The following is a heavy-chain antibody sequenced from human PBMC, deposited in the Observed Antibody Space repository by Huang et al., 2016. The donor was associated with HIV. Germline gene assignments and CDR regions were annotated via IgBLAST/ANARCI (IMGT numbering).Heavy chain of an antibody. CDR3: ARSYGSGNDFLDF. V-gene: IGHV1-18*04. Sequence: QVQLVQSGTEVRKPGASVKVSCKASGYTFTPFGITWVRQAPGQGVEWMGWISPDNGMTEYEQKLRGRITRTKDTSTTTAYMELRTLTSDDTAVYYCARSYGSGNDFLDFWGQGTLVTVSS. CDR1: GYTFTPFG. CDR2: ISPDNGMT. J-gene: IGHJ3*01. D-gene: IGHD3-10*01.